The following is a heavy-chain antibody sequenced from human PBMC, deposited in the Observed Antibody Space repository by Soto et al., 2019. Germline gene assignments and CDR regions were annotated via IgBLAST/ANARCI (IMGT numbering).Heavy chain of an antibody. CDR3: ARASHYYGSGSYPSLTFDY. J-gene: IGHJ4*02. D-gene: IGHD3-10*01. V-gene: IGHV1-69*13. CDR1: GGTFSSYA. CDR2: IIPIFGTA. Sequence: SVKVSCKASGGTFSSYAISWVRQAPGQGLEWMGGIIPIFGTANYAQKFQGRVTITADESTSTAYMELSSLRSEDTAVYYCARASHYYGSGSYPSLTFDYWGQGTLVTVSS.